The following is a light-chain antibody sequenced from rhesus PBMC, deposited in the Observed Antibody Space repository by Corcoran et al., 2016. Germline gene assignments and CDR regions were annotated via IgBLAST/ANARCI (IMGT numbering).Light chain of an antibody. CDR2: GGY. Sequence: DIVMTQTPLSLPITPGEPASISCRSSQSLLHSNGNTYLHWFLQKTGQSPQFLIYGGYNRASGVPDRFSGSGSGTDFTLKISKVEAEDVGVYYCVQAIAFPYSFGQGTKVEIK. J-gene: IGKJ2*01. V-gene: IGKV2-72*02. CDR3: VQAIAFPYS. CDR1: QSLLHSNGNTY.